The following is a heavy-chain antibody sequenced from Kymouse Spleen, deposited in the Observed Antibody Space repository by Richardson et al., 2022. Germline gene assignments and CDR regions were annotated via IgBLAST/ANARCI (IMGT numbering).Heavy chain of an antibody. CDR3: TRQEIAAAGGPYYFDY. V-gene: IGHV3-73*02. CDR1: GFTFSGSA. D-gene: IGHD6-13*01. Sequence: EVQLVESGGGLVQPGGSLKLSCAASGFTFSGSAMHWVRQASGKGLEWVGRIRSKANSYATAYAASVKGRFTISRDDSKNTAYLQMNSLKTEDTAVYYCTRQEIAAAGGPYYFDYWGQGTLVTVSS. CDR2: IRSKANSYAT. J-gene: IGHJ4*02.